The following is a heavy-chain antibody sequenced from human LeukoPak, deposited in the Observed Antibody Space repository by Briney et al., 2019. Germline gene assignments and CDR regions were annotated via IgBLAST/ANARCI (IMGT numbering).Heavy chain of an antibody. J-gene: IGHJ4*02. D-gene: IGHD2-15*01. V-gene: IGHV3-43*02. Sequence: QPGGSLRLSCAASGFTFDDYARHWVRQAPGKGLEWVSLISGDGGSTYYADSVKGRFTISRDNSKNSLYLQMNSLRTEDTALYYCAEDAYMGVVVVAATLPYYWGQGTLVTVSS. CDR3: AEDAYMGVVVVAATLPYY. CDR2: ISGDGGST. CDR1: GFTFDDYA.